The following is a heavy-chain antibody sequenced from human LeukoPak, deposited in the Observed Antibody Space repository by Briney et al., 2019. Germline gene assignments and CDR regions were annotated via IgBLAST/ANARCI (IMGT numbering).Heavy chain of an antibody. V-gene: IGHV1-2*02. Sequence: ASVKVSCKASGYTFTGYYMHWVRQAPGQGLEWMGWINPNSGDTNYAQKFQGRVTMTRDTSISTAYMELRSLRSDDTAVYSCARGGSSGWNHFYCWGQGTLVTVSS. CDR3: ARGGSSGWNHFYC. CDR1: GYTFTGYY. CDR2: INPNSGDT. D-gene: IGHD6-19*01. J-gene: IGHJ4*02.